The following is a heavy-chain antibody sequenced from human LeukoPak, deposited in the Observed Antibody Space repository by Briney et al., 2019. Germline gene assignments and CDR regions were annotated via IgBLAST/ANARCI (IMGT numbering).Heavy chain of an antibody. CDR2: IYYSGST. J-gene: IGHJ5*02. D-gene: IGHD5-12*01. CDR1: GGSISSYY. CDR3: ARGGEIWFDR. Sequence: SETLSLTCTVSGGSISSYYWSWIRQPPGKGLEWIEYIYYSGSTNYNPSLKSRVTISVDTSKNQFSLKLTSVTTADTAVYYCARGGEIWFDRWGQGTLASVSS. V-gene: IGHV4-59*01.